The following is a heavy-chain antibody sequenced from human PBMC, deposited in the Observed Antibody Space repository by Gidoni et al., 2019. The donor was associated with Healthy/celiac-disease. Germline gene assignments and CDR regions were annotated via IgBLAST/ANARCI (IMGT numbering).Heavy chain of an antibody. D-gene: IGHD3-3*01. J-gene: IGHJ4*02. Sequence: EVQLVESGGGSVQPGGSLRLSCSAPGSTFSRYAMHWVRQAPGKGLEYVSAISSNGGSTYYADSVKGRFTISRDNSKNTLYLQMSSLRAEDTAVYYCVKDGGLRFLEWFFDYWGQGTLVTVSS. CDR1: GSTFSRYA. CDR3: VKDGGLRFLEWFFDY. V-gene: IGHV3-64D*06. CDR2: ISSNGGST.